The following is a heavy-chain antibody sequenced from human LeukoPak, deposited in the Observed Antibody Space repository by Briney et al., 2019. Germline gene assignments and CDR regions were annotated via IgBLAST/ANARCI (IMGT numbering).Heavy chain of an antibody. CDR3: ARLMYNTNLEAFDI. CDR2: IYPGDSDT. Sequence: GESLKISCQGSGYRFSTSWIAWLRQMPGQDLEWMGTIYPGDSDTRYSPSFEGQVTISAVQSINTAYLQWTSLKASGSAIYYCARLMYNTNLEAFDIWGQGTLVTVSS. J-gene: IGHJ3*02. V-gene: IGHV5-51*01. D-gene: IGHD1-1*01. CDR1: GYRFSTSW.